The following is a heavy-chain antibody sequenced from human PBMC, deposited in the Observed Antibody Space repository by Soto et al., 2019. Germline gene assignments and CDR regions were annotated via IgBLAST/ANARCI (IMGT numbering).Heavy chain of an antibody. V-gene: IGHV3-30*18. D-gene: IGHD6-13*01. Sequence: GGSLRLSCAASGFTFSSYVMHWVRQAPGKGLEWVAVISYDGSNKYYADSVKGRFTISRDNSKNTLYLQMNSLRAEDTAVYYCAKDKRCSFSRGYYYYGMDVWGQGTTVTVSS. CDR1: GFTFSSYV. CDR2: ISYDGSNK. CDR3: AKDKRCSFSRGYYYYGMDV. J-gene: IGHJ6*02.